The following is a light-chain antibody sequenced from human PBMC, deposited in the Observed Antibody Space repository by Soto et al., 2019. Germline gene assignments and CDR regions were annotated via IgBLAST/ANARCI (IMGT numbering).Light chain of an antibody. CDR1: QSVLYSSYNKSY. CDR2: WAS. CDR3: QQYYSTLIT. V-gene: IGKV4-1*01. J-gene: IGKJ5*01. Sequence: DIALTQSPDSLTLSLDERATINCKSSQSVLYSSYNKSYLAWYQVKPGRPPKTLFSWASTREHGVRDRFSGSGSGTDFTLTSSSLQAEDVAVYYCQQYYSTLITFGQGTRLEIK.